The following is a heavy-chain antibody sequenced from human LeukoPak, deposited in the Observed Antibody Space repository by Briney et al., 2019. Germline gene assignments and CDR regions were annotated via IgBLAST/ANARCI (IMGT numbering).Heavy chain of an antibody. CDR2: IYPGDSDT. CDR3: ARHQSYCSSTSCYRFDP. V-gene: IGHV5-51*01. CDR1: GYSFTSYW. Sequence: GESLKISCKGSGYSFTSYWIGWVRQMPGKGLEWMGIIYPGDSDTRYSPSFQGQVTISADKSISTAYLQWSSLKASDTAMYYCARHQSYCSSTSCYRFDPWGQGTLVTVSS. J-gene: IGHJ5*02. D-gene: IGHD2-2*02.